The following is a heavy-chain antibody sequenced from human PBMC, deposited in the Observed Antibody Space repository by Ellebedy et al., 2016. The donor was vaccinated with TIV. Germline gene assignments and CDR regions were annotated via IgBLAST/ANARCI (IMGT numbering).Heavy chain of an antibody. J-gene: IGHJ5*02. V-gene: IGHV4-61*02. Sequence: SETLSLXXTVSGGSISIGSYYWSWVRQPAGKGLEWIGRISSGGTSYNPSLRSRVTMSVDTSKNQFSLRLTSVMAADAAVYYCARGHNWFDLWGQGTLVIVSS. CDR2: ISSGGT. CDR1: GGSISIGSYY. CDR3: ARGHNWFDL.